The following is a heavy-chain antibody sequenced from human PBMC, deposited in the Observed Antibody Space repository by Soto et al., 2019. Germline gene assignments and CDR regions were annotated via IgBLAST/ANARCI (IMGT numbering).Heavy chain of an antibody. V-gene: IGHV1-3*01. CDR2: INAGHGTT. CDR3: ARSPYSGSDHGYFYY. CDR1: GYTFTHYA. J-gene: IGHJ4*02. Sequence: QVPLVQSGAEVKKPGASVEISCKASGYTFTHYAIHWVRQAPGERLEWMGWINAGHGTTKYSQQFQGRVTITRDTSANIAYMELTSLESEDSAVYYFARSPYSGSDHGYFYYWGQGTLVTVSA. D-gene: IGHD1-26*01.